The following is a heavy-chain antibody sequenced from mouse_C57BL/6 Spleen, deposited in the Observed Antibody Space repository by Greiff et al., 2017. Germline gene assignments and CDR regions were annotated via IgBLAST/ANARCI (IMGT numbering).Heavy chain of an antibody. CDR1: GYTFTSYW. Sequence: QVQLQQPGAELVRPGSSVKLSCKASGYTFTSYWMDWVKQRPGQGLEWIGNIYPSDSETHYNQKFKDKTTLTVDKSSSTAYMQLSSLTSEDSAVYYCARGDYDVGDFGCWGQGTTLTVSS. CDR2: IYPSDSET. V-gene: IGHV1-61*01. J-gene: IGHJ2*01. D-gene: IGHD2-4*01. CDR3: ARGDYDVGDFGC.